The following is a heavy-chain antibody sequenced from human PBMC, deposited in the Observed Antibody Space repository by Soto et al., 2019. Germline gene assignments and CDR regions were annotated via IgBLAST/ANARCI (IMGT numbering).Heavy chain of an antibody. CDR1: GFTFSTYG. Sequence: QVQLVESGGGVVQPGRSLRLSCAASGFTFSTYGMHWVRQDPGKGLEWVAVISYDGSNKYYADSVKGRFTISRDNSKKTLYLQMSSLRAEDTAVYYCAKGFSYSVIDYWGQGTLVTVSS. D-gene: IGHD5-18*01. CDR2: ISYDGSNK. CDR3: AKGFSYSVIDY. J-gene: IGHJ4*02. V-gene: IGHV3-30*18.